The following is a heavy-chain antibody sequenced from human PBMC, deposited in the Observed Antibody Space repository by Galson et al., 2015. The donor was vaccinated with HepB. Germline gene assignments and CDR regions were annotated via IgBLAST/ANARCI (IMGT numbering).Heavy chain of an antibody. V-gene: IGHV2-70*11. CDR1: GFSLSTSGMC. CDR2: IDWDDDK. J-gene: IGHJ3*02. CDR3: ARTPSSGWSNDAFDI. D-gene: IGHD6-19*01. Sequence: PALVKPTQTLTLTCTFSGFSLSTSGMCVSWIRQPPGKAPEWLARIDWDDDKYYSTSLKTRLTISKDTSKNQVVLTMTNMDPVDTATYYCARTPSSGWSNDAFDIWGQGTMVTVSS.